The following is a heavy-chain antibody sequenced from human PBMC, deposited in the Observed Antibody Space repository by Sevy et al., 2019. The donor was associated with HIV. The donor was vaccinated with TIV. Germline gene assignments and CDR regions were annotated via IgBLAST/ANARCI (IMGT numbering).Heavy chain of an antibody. CDR1: GGSISSYY. CDR2: TYYSGST. J-gene: IGHJ4*02. V-gene: IGHV4-59*07. CDR3: ARGGRYSGYDYWDY. Sequence: SDTLSLTCTVSGGSISSYYWSWIRQPPGKGLEWIGYTYYSGSTNYNPSLKSRVTISVDTSKNQFSLKLSSVTAADTAVYYCARGGRYSGYDYWDYWGQGTLVTVSS. D-gene: IGHD5-12*01.